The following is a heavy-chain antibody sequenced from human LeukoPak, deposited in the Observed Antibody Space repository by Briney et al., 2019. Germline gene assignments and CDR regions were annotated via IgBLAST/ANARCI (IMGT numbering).Heavy chain of an antibody. D-gene: IGHD1-26*01. CDR3: ARGAKIIEY. Sequence: SETLSLTCTVSAGSISSYYWSWVRQPAGKGLDWIGRIYTSGSTNYNPSLKSRVTMSVDTSKNQFPMKMSSITAAEKPVYSCARGAKIIEYWGQGTLVTVSS. V-gene: IGHV4-4*07. J-gene: IGHJ4*02. CDR1: AGSISSYY. CDR2: IYTSGST.